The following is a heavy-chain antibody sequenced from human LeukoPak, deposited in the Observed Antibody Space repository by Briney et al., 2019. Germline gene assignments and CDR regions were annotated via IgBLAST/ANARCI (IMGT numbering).Heavy chain of an antibody. D-gene: IGHD3-22*01. V-gene: IGHV3-21*01. Sequence: GESLRLSCAASGFTFNTYTMYWVRQAPGKGLEWVSGISNSGGSTYYADSVKGRFTISRDNAKNSLYLQINSLGPEDTAVYFCARDPYSGNYGSYYYYYMDVWGKGTTVTVSS. CDR3: ARDPYSGNYGSYYYYYMDV. CDR1: GFTFNTYT. CDR2: ISNSGGST. J-gene: IGHJ6*03.